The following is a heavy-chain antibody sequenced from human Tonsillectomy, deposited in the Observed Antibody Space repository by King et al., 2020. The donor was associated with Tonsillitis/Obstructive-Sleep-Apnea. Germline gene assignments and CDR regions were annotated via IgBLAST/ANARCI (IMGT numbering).Heavy chain of an antibody. CDR1: GFTFSSSS. D-gene: IGHD6-13*01. J-gene: IGHJ4*02. CDR3: ARDDLSWYPHY. V-gene: IGHV3-30*01. Sequence: VQLVESGGGVVQPGRSLRLSCAGSGFTFSSSSMHWVRQAPGKGLEWVAVISYDGSNKYYVDSVKGRFTISRDNSKNTLYLQMNSLRAEDTAGYYCARDDLSWYPHYWGQGTLVTVSS. CDR2: ISYDGSNK.